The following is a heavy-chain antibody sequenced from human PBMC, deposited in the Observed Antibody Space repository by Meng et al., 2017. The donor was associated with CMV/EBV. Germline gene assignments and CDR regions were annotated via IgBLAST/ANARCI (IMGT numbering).Heavy chain of an antibody. J-gene: IGHJ6*02. Sequence: GESLKISCAASGFTFSSYAMHWVRQAPGKGLEWVAVISYDGSNKYYADSVKGRFTISRDNSKNTLYLQMNSLTAEDTAVYYCARDRTSGWNYGMDVWGQGTTVTVSS. D-gene: IGHD6-19*01. CDR2: ISYDGSNK. CDR3: ARDRTSGWNYGMDV. CDR1: GFTFSSYA. V-gene: IGHV3-30-3*01.